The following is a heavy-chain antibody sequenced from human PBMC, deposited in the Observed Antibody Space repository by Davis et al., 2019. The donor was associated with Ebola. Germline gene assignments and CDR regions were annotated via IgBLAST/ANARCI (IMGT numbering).Heavy chain of an antibody. CDR3: ARGRFLEWAIDY. D-gene: IGHD3-3*01. J-gene: IGHJ4*02. CDR2: IYYSGST. CDR1: GGSISSGGYY. Sequence: LRLSCTVSGGSISSGGYYWSWIRQPPGKGLEWIGYIYYSGSTYYNPSLKSRVTISVDTSKNQFSLKLSSVTAADTAVYYCARGRFLEWAIDYWGQGTLVTVSS. V-gene: IGHV4-30-4*01.